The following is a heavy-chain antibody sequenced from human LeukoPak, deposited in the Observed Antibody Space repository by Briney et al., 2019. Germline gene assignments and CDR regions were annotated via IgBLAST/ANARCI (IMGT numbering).Heavy chain of an antibody. Sequence: ASVKVSCKASGYTFTGYYMHWVRQAPGQGLEWMGWINPNSGGTNYAQKFQGWVTITRDTSISTAYMELSRLRSDDTAVYYCARGPIAAAGTGGNNWFDPWGQGTLVTVSS. D-gene: IGHD6-13*01. J-gene: IGHJ5*02. V-gene: IGHV1-2*04. CDR2: INPNSGGT. CDR3: ARGPIAAAGTGGNNWFDP. CDR1: GYTFTGYY.